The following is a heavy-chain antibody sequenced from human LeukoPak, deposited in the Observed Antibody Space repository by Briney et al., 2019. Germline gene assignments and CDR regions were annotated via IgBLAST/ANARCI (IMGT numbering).Heavy chain of an antibody. D-gene: IGHD5-18*01. CDR1: GLIVSNNY. V-gene: IGHV3-53*01. CDR2: LYIGGNT. CDR3: TTTAGYNYGPY. Sequence: GGSLRLSCAASGLIVSNNYMNWVRQAPGKGLEWVSALYIGGNTYYADSVRGRFTISRGNSKNTLYLQMNSLRAEDTAIYYCTTTAGYNYGPYWGQGTLVTVSS. J-gene: IGHJ4*02.